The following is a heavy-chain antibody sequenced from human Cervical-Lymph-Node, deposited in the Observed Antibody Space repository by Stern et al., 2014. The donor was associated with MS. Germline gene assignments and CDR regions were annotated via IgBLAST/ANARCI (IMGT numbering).Heavy chain of an antibody. D-gene: IGHD3-22*01. CDR1: GGTFSSYP. Sequence: QLVQSGAEVKKPGSSVKVSCKASGGTFSSYPISWVRQAPGQGLEWMGGIIPMFGTANYAQMFQGRVTITADESTTTAYMELSSLRSEDTAMYYCARAGQDSSGYSDYYYGMDVWGQGTTVTVSS. CDR2: IIPMFGTA. J-gene: IGHJ6*02. CDR3: ARAGQDSSGYSDYYYGMDV. V-gene: IGHV1-69*01.